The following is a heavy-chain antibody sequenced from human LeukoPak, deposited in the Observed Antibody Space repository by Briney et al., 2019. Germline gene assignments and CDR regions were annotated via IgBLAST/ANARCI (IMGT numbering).Heavy chain of an antibody. J-gene: IGHJ4*02. V-gene: IGHV3-53*05. CDR2: TYIDANT. CDR3: AKDFNWGFDY. Sequence: GGSLRLSCAVSGFTVSTNHMSWVRQAPGKGLEWVSVTYIDANTYYADSVKGRFTISRDSPKNALYVQMNSLRAEDTAVYYCAKDFNWGFDYWGQGILVTVSS. CDR1: GFTVSTNH. D-gene: IGHD7-27*01.